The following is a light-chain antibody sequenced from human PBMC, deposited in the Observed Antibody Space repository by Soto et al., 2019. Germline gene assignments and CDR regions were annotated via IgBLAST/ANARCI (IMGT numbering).Light chain of an antibody. CDR3: QQYKSWPPT. J-gene: IGKJ5*01. CDR2: GAS. V-gene: IGKV3-15*01. CDR1: QTVPSR. Sequence: EIVLTQSPATLSVSPGEGVTLSCRASQTVPSRIALYQQKPGQAPRLLIYGASTRATGVPDRFSGTGSGTEFTLTISSLKSEDYGVYYCQQYKSWPPTFGQGTRWRL.